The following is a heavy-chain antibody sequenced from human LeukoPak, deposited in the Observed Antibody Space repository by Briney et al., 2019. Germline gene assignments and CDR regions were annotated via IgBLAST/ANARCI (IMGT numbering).Heavy chain of an antibody. CDR1: GGSISSGGYS. J-gene: IGHJ5*02. CDR3: ARGAGDYMNWFDP. D-gene: IGHD4-17*01. V-gene: IGHV4-30-2*01. CDR2: IYHSGST. Sequence: SQTLSLTCAVSGGSISSGGYSWSWIRQPPGTGLEWIGYIYHSGSTYYNPSLKSRVTISVDRSKNQFSLKLSSVTAADTAVYYCARGAGDYMNWFDPWGQETLVTVSS.